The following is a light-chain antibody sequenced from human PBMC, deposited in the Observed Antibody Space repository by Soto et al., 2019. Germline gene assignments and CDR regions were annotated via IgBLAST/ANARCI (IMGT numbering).Light chain of an antibody. CDR3: QQYGSSPWT. CDR1: QSVSSNY. Sequence: EIVLTQSPGTLSLSPGERATLSCRASQSVSSNYLAWYQSKPGQAPRLLIHGIVTRATGIPDRFSGSGSGTDFTLTISRLEPEDFAVYYCQQYGSSPWTFDQGTKVDIK. CDR2: GIV. V-gene: IGKV3-20*01. J-gene: IGKJ1*01.